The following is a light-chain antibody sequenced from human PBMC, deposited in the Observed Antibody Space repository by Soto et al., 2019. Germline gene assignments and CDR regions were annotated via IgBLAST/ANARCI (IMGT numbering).Light chain of an antibody. Sequence: QSLLTQPASVSGSPGQSITISCTGTSSDIGGYKYVSWYQQHPGKAPKLMIYEVSNRPSGVSNRFSGSKSGNTASLTISGLQTEDEADYYCSSFTSISTWVFGGGTKLTVL. CDR2: EVS. J-gene: IGLJ3*02. V-gene: IGLV2-14*01. CDR3: SSFTSISTWV. CDR1: SSDIGGYKY.